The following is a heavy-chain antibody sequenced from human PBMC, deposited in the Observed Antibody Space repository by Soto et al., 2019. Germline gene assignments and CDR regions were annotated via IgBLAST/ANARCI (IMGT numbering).Heavy chain of an antibody. CDR3: ARDLSYYDFWSGYSYYYYGMDV. J-gene: IGHJ6*02. D-gene: IGHD3-3*01. Sequence: QPGGSLRLSCAASGFTFSSYWMHWVRQAPGKGLVWVSRINSDGSSTSYADSVKGRFTISRDNAKNTLYLQMNSLRAEDTAVYYCARDLSYYDFWSGYSYYYYGMDVWGQGTTVTVSS. CDR2: INSDGSST. V-gene: IGHV3-74*01. CDR1: GFTFSSYW.